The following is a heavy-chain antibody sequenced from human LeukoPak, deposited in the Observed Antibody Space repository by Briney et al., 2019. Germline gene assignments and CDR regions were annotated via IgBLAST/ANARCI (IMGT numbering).Heavy chain of an antibody. CDR1: GGSFSGYY. Sequence: SETLSLTCADYGGSFSGYYWSWIRQPPGKGLEWIGEINHSGSTNYNPSLKSRVTISVDTSKNQFSLKLSSVTAADTAVHYCARVVRYCSGGSCYPVYFDYWGQGTLVTVSS. CDR3: ARVVRYCSGGSCYPVYFDY. D-gene: IGHD2-15*01. CDR2: INHSGST. J-gene: IGHJ4*02. V-gene: IGHV4-34*01.